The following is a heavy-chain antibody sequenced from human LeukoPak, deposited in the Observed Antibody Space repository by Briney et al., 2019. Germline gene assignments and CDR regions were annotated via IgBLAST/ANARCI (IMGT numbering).Heavy chain of an antibody. D-gene: IGHD1-14*01. V-gene: IGHV3-21*01. J-gene: IGHJ4*02. Sequence: GGSLRLSCAASVFTFGSCGFNWVRQAPGKGLEWVSSIGPTGTDRYYADSVRGRFTISRDNAKNSMYLQMDSLRDEDTAVYYCATETIGRHYDYWGQGTLLTVSS. CDR2: IGPTGTDR. CDR1: VFTFGSCG. CDR3: ATETIGRHYDY.